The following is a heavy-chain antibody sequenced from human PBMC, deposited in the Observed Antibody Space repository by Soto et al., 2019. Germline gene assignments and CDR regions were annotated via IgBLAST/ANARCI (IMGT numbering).Heavy chain of an antibody. CDR3: ARLYSSGSGWFHP. V-gene: IGHV4-31*10. J-gene: IGHJ5*02. D-gene: IGHD6-19*01. CDR1: GSFIGAGGYY. Sequence: LSLTCFVSGSFIGAGGYYWSSIRHHPGKGLEWIGSFYSSGSIIYNPSLRSRVSVSGDLSTNQFSMSLTSVTAAATARYYCARLYSSGSGWFHPWGQGTLVTVSS. CDR2: FYSSGSI.